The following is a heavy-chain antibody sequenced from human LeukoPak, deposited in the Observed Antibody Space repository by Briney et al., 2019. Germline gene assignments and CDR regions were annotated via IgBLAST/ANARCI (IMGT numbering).Heavy chain of an antibody. V-gene: IGHV4-59*12. Sequence: SETLSLTCTVSGGSISSYYWSWIRQPPGKGLEWIGYIYYSGSTNYNPSLKSRVTISVDTSKNQFSLKLSSVTAADTAVYYCARVRYDYVWGSYRHPFDYWGQGTLVTVSS. CDR3: ARVRYDYVWGSYRHPFDY. CDR1: GGSISSYY. D-gene: IGHD3-16*02. CDR2: IYYSGST. J-gene: IGHJ4*02.